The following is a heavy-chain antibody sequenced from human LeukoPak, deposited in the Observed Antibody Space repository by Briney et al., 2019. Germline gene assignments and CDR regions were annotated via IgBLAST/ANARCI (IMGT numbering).Heavy chain of an antibody. D-gene: IGHD2/OR15-2a*01. V-gene: IGHV4-4*07. CDR2: IYTSGST. CDR3: ARDRISAVADAFDI. J-gene: IGHJ3*02. CDR1: GGSLSGYY. Sequence: SETLSLTFSVAGGSLSGYYWSWIRQPAGKGLEWLGRIYTSGSTNYSPSLQSRVFTSVDTSKNQFSLKLSSVTAADTAVYYCARDRISAVADAFDIWGQGTMVTVSS.